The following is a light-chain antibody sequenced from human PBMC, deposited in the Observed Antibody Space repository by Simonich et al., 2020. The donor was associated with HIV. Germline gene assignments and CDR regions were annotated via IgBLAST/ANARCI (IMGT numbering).Light chain of an antibody. CDR3: SSYTSSSTLV. J-gene: IGLJ3*02. V-gene: IGLV2-14*01. CDR2: DVS. CDR1: SSDVGGYNY. Sequence: QSALTQPASVSGSPGQPITISCTGTSSDVGGYNYVSWSQQHPGKAPKLMIYDVSKRPSGVSNRFSGSKSGNTASLTISVLQAEDEADYYFSSYTSSSTLVFGGGTKLTVL.